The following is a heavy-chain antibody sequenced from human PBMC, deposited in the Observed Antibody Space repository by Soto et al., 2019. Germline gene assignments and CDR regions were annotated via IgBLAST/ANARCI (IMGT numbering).Heavy chain of an antibody. Sequence: EVQLVESGGGLVQPGGSLRLSCAASGFTFSSYWMHWVRQAPGKGLVWVSRINSDGSSTSYADSVKGRFTISRDNAKNTLYLQMNSLRAEDTAVYYCASGGVPAAIGGVGLNAFDIWGQGTMVTVSS. CDR1: GFTFSSYW. J-gene: IGHJ3*02. CDR3: ASGGVPAAIGGVGLNAFDI. D-gene: IGHD2-2*01. CDR2: INSDGSST. V-gene: IGHV3-74*01.